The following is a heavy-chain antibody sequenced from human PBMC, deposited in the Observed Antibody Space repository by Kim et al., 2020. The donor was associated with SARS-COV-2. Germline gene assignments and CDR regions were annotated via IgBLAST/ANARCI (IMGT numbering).Heavy chain of an antibody. J-gene: IGHJ4*02. CDR2: INHSGST. Sequence: SETLSLTCAVYGGSFSGYYWSWIRQPPGKGLEWIGEINHSGSTNYNPSLKSRVTISVDTSKNQFSLKLSSVTAADTAVYYCARRRAGWIQLWFDYWGQGTLVTVSS. CDR3: ARRRAGWIQLWFDY. D-gene: IGHD5-18*01. CDR1: GGSFSGYY. V-gene: IGHV4-34*01.